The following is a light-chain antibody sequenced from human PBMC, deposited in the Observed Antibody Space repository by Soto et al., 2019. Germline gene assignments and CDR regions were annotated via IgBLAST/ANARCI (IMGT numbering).Light chain of an antibody. J-gene: IGLJ1*01. V-gene: IGLV2-23*02. CDR3: CSDAGRSTYV. Sequence: QSVLTQPASVSGSPGQSITISCTGTSSDVGGYNYVSWHQQHPGKAPKVLIYEVSKRPSGVSDRFSGSKSGNTASLTISGLQAEDEADYYCCSDAGRSTYVFGTGTKVTVL. CDR2: EVS. CDR1: SSDVGGYNY.